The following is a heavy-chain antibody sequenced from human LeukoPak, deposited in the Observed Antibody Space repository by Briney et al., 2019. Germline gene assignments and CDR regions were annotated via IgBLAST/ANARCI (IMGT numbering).Heavy chain of an antibody. V-gene: IGHV3-30*02. CDR3: ARVLHKRNYDSTTYYGY. Sequence: AGGSLRLSCAASGFTFSSYGMHWVRQAPGKGLEWVAFIRYDGSNKYYADSVKGRFTISRDNSKNTLYLQMNSLRAEDTAVYYCARVLHKRNYDSTTYYGYWGQGTLVTVSS. J-gene: IGHJ4*02. D-gene: IGHD3-22*01. CDR1: GFTFSSYG. CDR2: IRYDGSNK.